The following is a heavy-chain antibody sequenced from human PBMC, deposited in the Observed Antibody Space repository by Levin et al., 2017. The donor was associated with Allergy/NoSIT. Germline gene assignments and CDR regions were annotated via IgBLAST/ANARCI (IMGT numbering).Heavy chain of an antibody. CDR2: INSDGSST. CDR1: GFTFSSYW. V-gene: IGHV3-74*01. J-gene: IGHJ3*02. CDR3: ARVPVGYCSSTSCYGVGAFDI. D-gene: IGHD2-2*01. Sequence: GGSLRLSCAASGFTFSSYWMHWVRQAPGKGLVWVSRINSDGSSTSYADSVKGRFTISRDNAKNTLYLQMNSLRAEDTAVYYCARVPVGYCSSTSCYGVGAFDIWGQGTMVTVSS.